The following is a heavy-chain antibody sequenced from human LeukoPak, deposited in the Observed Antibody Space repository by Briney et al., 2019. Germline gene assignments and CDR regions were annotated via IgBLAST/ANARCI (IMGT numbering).Heavy chain of an antibody. CDR3: TKTGD. CDR2: IRSKSYGGTT. Sequence: GGSLRPSFKASELTFGDYAVSWVRQAPGKGLEWVGFIRSKSYGGTTEYAASVKGRFTISRDDSKSIAYLQMNSLKTEDTAVYYCTKTGDWGQGTLVTVSS. D-gene: IGHD7-27*01. CDR1: ELTFGDYA. V-gene: IGHV3-49*04. J-gene: IGHJ1*01.